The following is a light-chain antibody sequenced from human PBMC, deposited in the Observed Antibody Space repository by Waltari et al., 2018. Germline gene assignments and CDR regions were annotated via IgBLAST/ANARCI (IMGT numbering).Light chain of an antibody. CDR2: GAS. CDR1: QSGSSN. CDR3: QQYNNWPWT. J-gene: IGKJ1*01. Sequence: EIVMTPTPATLSVSPGERATPSCRASQSGSSNLAWYQQKPGQAPRLLIYGASTRATGIPARFSGSGSGTEFTLTISSLQSEDFAVYYCQQYNNWPWTFGQGTKVEIK. V-gene: IGKV3-15*01.